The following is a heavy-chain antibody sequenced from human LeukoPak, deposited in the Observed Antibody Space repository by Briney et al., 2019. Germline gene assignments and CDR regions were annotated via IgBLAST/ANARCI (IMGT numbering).Heavy chain of an antibody. D-gene: IGHD3-9*01. CDR1: GYTFTSYD. J-gene: IGHJ4*02. CDR3: ARGSLLRYFDWLFSDY. Sequence: ASVKVSCKASGYTFTSYDINWVRQATGQGLEWMGWINPNSGGTNYAQKFQGRVTMTRDTSISTAYMELSRLRSDDTAVYYCARGSLLRYFDWLFSDYWGQGTLVTVSS. CDR2: INPNSGGT. V-gene: IGHV1-2*02.